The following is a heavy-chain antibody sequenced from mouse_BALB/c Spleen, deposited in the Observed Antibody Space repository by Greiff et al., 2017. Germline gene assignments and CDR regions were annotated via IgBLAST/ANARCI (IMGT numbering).Heavy chain of an antibody. Sequence: VQLQQSGAELVRPGVSVKISCKGSGYTFTDYAMHWVKQSHAKSLEWIGVISTYYGDASYNQKFKGKATMTVDKSSSTAYMELARLTSEDSAIYYCARWGYEGDYCDYWGQGTTLTVSS. CDR2: ISTYYGDA. CDR3: ARWGYEGDYCDY. D-gene: IGHD2-14*01. V-gene: IGHV1S137*01. CDR1: GYTFTDYA. J-gene: IGHJ2*01.